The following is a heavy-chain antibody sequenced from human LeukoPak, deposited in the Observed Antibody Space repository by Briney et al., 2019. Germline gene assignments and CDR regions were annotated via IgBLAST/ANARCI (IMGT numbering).Heavy chain of an antibody. CDR2: SVRETNT. Sequence: QPGGSLKLSCAASRFTFSSNAMHWLRQAPGKGLEGVSSVRETNTYYANSVKGRFTISRDNSKNTLSLQMNSLRAEDTAVYYCARVWANNYFDLWGQGIPLPVCS. V-gene: IGHV3-23*01. D-gene: IGHD1-26*01. J-gene: IGHJ4*02. CDR1: RFTFSSNA. CDR3: ARVWANNYFDL.